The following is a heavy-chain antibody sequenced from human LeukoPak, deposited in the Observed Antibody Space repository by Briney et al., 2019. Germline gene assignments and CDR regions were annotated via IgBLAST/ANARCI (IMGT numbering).Heavy chain of an antibody. CDR1: GFTFDDYA. V-gene: IGHV3-23*01. CDR2: ISGTGGAT. D-gene: IGHD3-22*01. Sequence: GRSLRLSCAASGFTFDDYAMHWVRQAPGKGLEWVSGISGTGGATYYADSVKGRFTMSRDNSKNTLYLQMNSLRAEDTAVYYCAKASLIVVDYHYYGMDVWGQGTTVAVSS. J-gene: IGHJ6*02. CDR3: AKASLIVVDYHYYGMDV.